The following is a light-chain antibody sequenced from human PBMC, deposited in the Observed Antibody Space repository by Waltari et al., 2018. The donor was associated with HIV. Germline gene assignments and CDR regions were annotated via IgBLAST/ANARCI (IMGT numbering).Light chain of an antibody. J-gene: IGKJ4*01. CDR2: WAS. V-gene: IGKV4-1*01. CDR3: QQYYSTPHT. CDR1: QSVLYSSNNKNY. Sequence: DIVMTQSPDSLAVSLGERATFTCKSSQSVLYSSNNKNYLAWYQQKPGQPPKLLIYWASTRESGVPDRFSGSGSGTDFTLTISSLQAEDVAVYYCQQYYSTPHTFGGGTKVEIK.